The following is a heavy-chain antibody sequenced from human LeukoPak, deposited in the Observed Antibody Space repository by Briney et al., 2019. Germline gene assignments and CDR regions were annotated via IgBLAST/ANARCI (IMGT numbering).Heavy chain of an antibody. CDR1: GGSISSGSYY. D-gene: IGHD2-2*01. CDR2: IYTSGST. CDR3: ARVALVCSSTSCYESFDY. V-gene: IGHV4-61*02. Sequence: SQTLSLTCTVSGGSISSGSYYWSWIRQPAGKGLEWIGRIYTSGSTNYNPSLKSRGTISVDTSKNQFSLKLSSVTAADTAVYYCARVALVCSSTSCYESFDYWGQGTLVTVSS. J-gene: IGHJ4*02.